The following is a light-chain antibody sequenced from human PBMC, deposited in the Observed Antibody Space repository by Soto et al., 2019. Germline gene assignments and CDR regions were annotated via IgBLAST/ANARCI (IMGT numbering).Light chain of an antibody. CDR2: DVS. CDR3: SSYTSSNTLYV. CDR1: SSDVGGFNY. J-gene: IGLJ1*01. Sequence: QSALTQPASVSGSPGQSITISCTGTSSDVGGFNYVSWYRHHPGKAPKLMIYDVSYRPSGVSNRFSGSKSGNTASLTISGLQAEDEADYYCSSYTSSNTLYVFGTGTKLTVL. V-gene: IGLV2-14*03.